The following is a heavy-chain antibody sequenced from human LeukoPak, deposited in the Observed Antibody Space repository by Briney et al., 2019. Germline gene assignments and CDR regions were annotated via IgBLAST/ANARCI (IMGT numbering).Heavy chain of an antibody. J-gene: IGHJ4*02. Sequence: ASVKVSCKASGGTFSSYAISWVRQAPGQGLEWMGGIIPIFGTANYAQKFQGRVTITADESTSTAYMELSSLRSEDTAVYYCARAPYYDILTGYYKAPDYWGQGTLVTVSS. D-gene: IGHD3-9*01. CDR1: GGTFSSYA. CDR2: IIPIFGTA. V-gene: IGHV1-69*13. CDR3: ARAPYYDILTGYYKAPDY.